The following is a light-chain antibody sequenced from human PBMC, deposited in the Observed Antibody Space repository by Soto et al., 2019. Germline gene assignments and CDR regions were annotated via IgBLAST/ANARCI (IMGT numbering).Light chain of an antibody. CDR3: QQFNSYRLT. CDR1: QGISSA. V-gene: IGKV1-13*02. CDR2: DAS. Sequence: AIQLTQSPSSLSASVGDRVTITCRASQGISSALAWYQQKPGKAPKLLIYDASSLESGVPSRFRGSGSGTDLTLTISSLQPEDFATYYCQQFNSYRLTCGGATKVEIK. J-gene: IGKJ4*01.